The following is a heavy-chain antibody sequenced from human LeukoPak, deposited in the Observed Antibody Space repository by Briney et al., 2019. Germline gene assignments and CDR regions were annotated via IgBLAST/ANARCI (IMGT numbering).Heavy chain of an antibody. J-gene: IGHJ4*02. CDR3: ARGPLWFGELLDPHIDY. CDR2: INHSGST. Sequence: PSETLSLTCAVYGGSFSGYYWSWIRQPPGKGLEWIGEINHSGSTNYSPSLKSRVTISVDTSKNQFSLKLSSVTAADTAVYYCARGPLWFGELLDPHIDYWGQGTLVTVSS. V-gene: IGHV4-34*01. CDR1: GGSFSGYY. D-gene: IGHD3-10*01.